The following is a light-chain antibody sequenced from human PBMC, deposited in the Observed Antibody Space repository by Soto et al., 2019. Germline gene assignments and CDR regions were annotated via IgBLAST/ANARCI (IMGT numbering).Light chain of an antibody. CDR1: RILLHSNGYNY. Sequence: VMTQTPPSLPFNPGYPASISFXSSRILLHSNGYNYLDWFQQRPGQSPRRLIYKVSNRDSGVPDRFSDSGSGTDFTLKISRVEAEDVGVYYCMQGTHWPPPFGQGTRLEIK. CDR3: MQGTHWPPP. J-gene: IGKJ5*01. V-gene: IGKV2-30*02. CDR2: KVS.